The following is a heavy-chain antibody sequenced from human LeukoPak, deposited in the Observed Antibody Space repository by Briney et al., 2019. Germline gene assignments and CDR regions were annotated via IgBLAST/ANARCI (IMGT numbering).Heavy chain of an antibody. J-gene: IGHJ3*02. Sequence: GGSLRLSCAASGFTFSSYSMNWVRQAPGKGLGWVSSISSSSSYIYYADSVKGRFTISRDNAKNSLYLQMNSLRAEDTAVYYCARDQWDIVVVVAAQQSLIAFDIWGLGTMVTVSS. CDR2: ISSSSSYI. D-gene: IGHD2-15*01. CDR3: ARDQWDIVVVVAAQQSLIAFDI. V-gene: IGHV3-21*01. CDR1: GFTFSSYS.